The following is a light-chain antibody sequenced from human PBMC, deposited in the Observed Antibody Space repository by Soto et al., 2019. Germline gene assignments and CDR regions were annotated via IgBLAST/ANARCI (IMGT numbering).Light chain of an antibody. J-gene: IGKJ1*01. V-gene: IGKV1-5*03. Sequence: DIQMTPSPSTLSASVGDRVTITCRASQSISSWLAWYQQKPGKAPKLLIYKASSLESGVPSRFSGSGSGTEFTLTISSLQPDDFATYYCQQYNSYPLRTFGQGTKV. CDR2: KAS. CDR3: QQYNSYPLRT. CDR1: QSISSW.